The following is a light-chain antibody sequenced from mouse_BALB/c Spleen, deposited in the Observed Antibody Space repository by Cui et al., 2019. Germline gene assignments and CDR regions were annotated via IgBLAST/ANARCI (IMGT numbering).Light chain of an antibody. Sequence: QIVLTQSPAIMSAFPGEKVTITCSASSSVSYMHWFQQKPGTSPKLWIYSTSNLASGVPARFSGSGSGTSYSLTISRMEAEDAATYYCQQRSSYPPITFGAGTKLELK. V-gene: IGKV4-57*01. J-gene: IGKJ5*01. CDR2: STS. CDR3: QQRSSYPPIT. CDR1: SSVSY.